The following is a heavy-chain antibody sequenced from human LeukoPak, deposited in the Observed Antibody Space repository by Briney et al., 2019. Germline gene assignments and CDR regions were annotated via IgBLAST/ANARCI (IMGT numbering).Heavy chain of an antibody. CDR2: ISAYNGNT. CDR1: GYTFTSYG. CDR3: ARAPTYYDFWSGYRIRGYFDY. D-gene: IGHD3-3*01. Sequence: GASVKVSCKASGYTFTSYGISWVRQAPGQGLEWMGWISAYNGNTNYAQKLQGRVTMTTDTSTSTAYMELRSLRSDDTAVYYCARAPTYYDFWSGYRIRGYFDYWGQGTLVTVSS. J-gene: IGHJ4*02. V-gene: IGHV1-18*01.